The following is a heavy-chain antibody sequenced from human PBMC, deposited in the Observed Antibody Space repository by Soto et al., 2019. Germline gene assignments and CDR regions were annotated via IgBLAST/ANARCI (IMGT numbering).Heavy chain of an antibody. J-gene: IGHJ6*03. Sequence: SETLSLTCTVSGGSISSYYWSWIRQPPGKGLEWIGYIYYSGSTNYNPSLKSRVTISVDTSKNQFSLKLSSVTAADTAVYYCARHGPEDYYGSGSYGKYYMDVWGKGTTVTVSS. CDR2: IYYSGST. V-gene: IGHV4-59*08. CDR1: GGSISSYY. CDR3: ARHGPEDYYGSGSYGKYYMDV. D-gene: IGHD3-10*01.